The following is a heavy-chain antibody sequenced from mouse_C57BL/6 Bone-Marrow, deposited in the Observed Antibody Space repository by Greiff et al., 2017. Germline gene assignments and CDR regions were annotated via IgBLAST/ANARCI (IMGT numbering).Heavy chain of an antibody. CDR3: ARDYYGSSYDWYFDV. J-gene: IGHJ1*03. CDR2: IYPGSGST. CDR1: GYTFTSYW. Sequence: QVQLQQPGAELVKPGASVKMSCKASGYTFTSYWITWVKQRPGQRLEWIGDIYPGSGSTNYNEKFKSKATLTVDTSSSTAYMQLSSLTSEDSAVYYCARDYYGSSYDWYFDVWGTGTTVTVSS. V-gene: IGHV1-55*01. D-gene: IGHD1-1*01.